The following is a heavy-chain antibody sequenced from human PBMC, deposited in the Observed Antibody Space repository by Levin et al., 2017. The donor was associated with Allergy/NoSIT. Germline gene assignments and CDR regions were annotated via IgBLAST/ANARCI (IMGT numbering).Heavy chain of an antibody. D-gene: IGHD6-19*01. CDR1: GFTFSSYA. Sequence: PGGSLRLSCAASGFTFSSYAMSWVRQAPGKGLEWVSAISGSGGSTYYADSVKGRFTISRDNSKNTLYLQMNSLRAEDTAVYYCANLWTMQWLVPHDAFDSWGQGTMVTVSS. CDR3: ANLWTMQWLVPHDAFDS. CDR2: ISGSGGST. V-gene: IGHV3-23*01. J-gene: IGHJ3*02.